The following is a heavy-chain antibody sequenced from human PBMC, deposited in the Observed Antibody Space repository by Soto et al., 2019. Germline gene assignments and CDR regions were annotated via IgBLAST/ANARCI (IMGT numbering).Heavy chain of an antibody. Sequence: EVQLLESGGGLVQPGGSLRLSCAASGFTFSSYAMSWFRQAPGKELEWVSAISGSGGSTYYADSVKGRFTISRDNSKNTLYLQMLSLRAEDTAVYYCSKDEMVRGIFDYWGQGTLVTVSS. V-gene: IGHV3-23*01. CDR1: GFTFSSYA. D-gene: IGHD3-10*01. J-gene: IGHJ4*02. CDR3: SKDEMVRGIFDY. CDR2: ISGSGGST.